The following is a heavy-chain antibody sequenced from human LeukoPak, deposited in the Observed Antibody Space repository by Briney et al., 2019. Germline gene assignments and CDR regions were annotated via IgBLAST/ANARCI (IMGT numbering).Heavy chain of an antibody. D-gene: IGHD3-3*01. CDR2: ITGGGGVT. CDR1: GFTFSNYA. V-gene: IGHV3-23*01. CDR3: AKDLSDYDFWSGPGYFDY. Sequence: GGSLRLSCAASGFTFSNYAMSWVRQAPGKGLGWVSAITGGGGVTYYADSVKGRFTISKDNSKNTLYLQMISLRAEDTAVYYCAKDLSDYDFWSGPGYFDYWGQGTLVTVSS. J-gene: IGHJ4*02.